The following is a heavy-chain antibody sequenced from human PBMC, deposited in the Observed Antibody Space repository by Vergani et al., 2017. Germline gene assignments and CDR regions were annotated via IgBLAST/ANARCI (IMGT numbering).Heavy chain of an antibody. D-gene: IGHD4-11*01. CDR3: VRDPDYSTFDS. CDR2: IGVSDNSI. CDR1: GFTFSAYS. J-gene: IGHJ4*02. Sequence: DVRLVESGGGVVQPGGSLRLSCAASGFTFSAYSMNWVGQTPGKGLEWISYIGVSDNSIYYADSVMGRFAISRDNARNLLFLQMNSLRADDSALYFCVRDPDYSTFDSWGQGTLVTVS. V-gene: IGHV3-48*01.